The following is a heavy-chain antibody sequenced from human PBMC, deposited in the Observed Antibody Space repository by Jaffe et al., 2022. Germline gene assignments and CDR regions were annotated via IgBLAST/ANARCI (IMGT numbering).Heavy chain of an antibody. Sequence: QVQLQESGPGLVKPSQTLSLTCTVSGGSIISGNYYWNWIRQPAGKGLEWIGRVYISGSIDYNPSLTRRVTMSLDTSKNQFSLELISVTAADTAVYYCARDGNSGGVWVPFDIWGQGTMVTVSS. CDR1: GGSIISGNYY. V-gene: IGHV4-61*02. D-gene: IGHD2-21*02. J-gene: IGHJ3*02. CDR3: ARDGNSGGVWVPFDI. CDR2: VYISGSI.